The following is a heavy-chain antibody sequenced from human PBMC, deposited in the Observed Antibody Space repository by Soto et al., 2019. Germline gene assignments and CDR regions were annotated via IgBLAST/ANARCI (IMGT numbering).Heavy chain of an antibody. CDR3: AKDGYSSGWYGGFDY. CDR1: GFTFSSYA. V-gene: IGHV3-23*01. D-gene: IGHD6-19*01. Sequence: GSLRLSCAASGFTFSSYAMSWVRQAPGKGLEWVSAISGSGGSTYYADSVKGRFTISRDNSKNTLYLQMNSLRAEDTAVYYCAKDGYSSGWYGGFDYWGQGTLVTVSS. CDR2: ISGSGGST. J-gene: IGHJ4*02.